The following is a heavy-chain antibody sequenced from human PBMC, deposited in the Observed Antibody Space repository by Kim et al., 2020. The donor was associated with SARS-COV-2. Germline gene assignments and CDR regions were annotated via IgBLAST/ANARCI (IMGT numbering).Heavy chain of an antibody. V-gene: IGHV3-30*04. J-gene: IGHJ6*01. Sequence: GGSLRLSCAASGFTFSRYALHWVRQSPGKGLEWVAVISYDGSNKHYGDSVKGRFTISRDNSKNTLYLQMNSLRAADTAVFYCARDFYDSSGYGHGMDVWG. D-gene: IGHD3-22*01. CDR1: GFTFSRYA. CDR2: ISYDGSNK. CDR3: ARDFYDSSGYGHGMDV.